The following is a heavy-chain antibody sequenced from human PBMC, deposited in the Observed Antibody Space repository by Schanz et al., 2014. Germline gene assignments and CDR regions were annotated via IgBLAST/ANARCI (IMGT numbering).Heavy chain of an antibody. J-gene: IGHJ4*02. CDR1: GYTFTTYG. CDR2: ISAYNGHT. CDR3: ARGVGASTYGPYYFDY. Sequence: QVQLVQSGAEVKKPGASVKVSCKASGYTFTTYGINWVRHTPGQGLEWMGWISAYNGHTNYAQKVQGRVSMTTDTSTSTAYMELRSLRSDDTAVYYCARGVGASTYGPYYFDYWGQGTLVTASS. D-gene: IGHD1-26*01. V-gene: IGHV1-18*04.